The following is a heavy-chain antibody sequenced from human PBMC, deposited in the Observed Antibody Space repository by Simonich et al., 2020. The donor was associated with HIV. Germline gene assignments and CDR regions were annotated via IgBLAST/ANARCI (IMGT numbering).Heavy chain of an antibody. Sequence: QVQLQQWGAGVLKPSETLSLTCAVYGGSFSGYYWNWIRQPPGKGLEWIGEINHKGRTTYNPSLKSRVSISIDTSKNQFSLKLSSVTAADTAVYYCARGGGNPNYWGQGTLVTVSS. V-gene: IGHV4-34*01. CDR1: GGSFSGYY. J-gene: IGHJ4*02. D-gene: IGHD1-1*01. CDR2: INHKGRT. CDR3: ARGGGNPNY.